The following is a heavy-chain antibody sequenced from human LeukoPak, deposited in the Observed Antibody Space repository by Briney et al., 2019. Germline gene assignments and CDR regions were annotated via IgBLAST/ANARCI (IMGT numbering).Heavy chain of an antibody. D-gene: IGHD6-19*01. J-gene: IGHJ4*02. CDR2: ISYDGSNK. CDR3: AKSEQWLARGFDY. V-gene: IGHV3-30*18. CDR1: GFTFSSYG. Sequence: GGSLRLSCAASGFTFSSYGMHWVRQAPGKGLEWVAVISYDGSNKYYADSVKGRFTISRDNSKNTLYLQMNSLRAEDTAVYYCAKSEQWLARGFDYWGRGTLVTVSS.